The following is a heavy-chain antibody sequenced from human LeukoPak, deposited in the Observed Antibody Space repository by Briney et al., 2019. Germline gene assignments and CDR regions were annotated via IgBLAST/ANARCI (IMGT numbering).Heavy chain of an antibody. CDR2: IYTSGST. CDR1: GGSISSGSYF. D-gene: IGHD3-9*01. V-gene: IGHV4-61*02. Sequence: SQTLSLTCTVSGGSISSGSYFWSWIRQPAGKGLEWIGRIYTSGSTNYNPSLKSRVIISVDTSKNQFSLKLSSVTAADTAVYYCARAYYDILTGYYNVNYYYYMDVWGKGTTVTVSS. J-gene: IGHJ6*03. CDR3: ARAYYDILTGYYNVNYYYYMDV.